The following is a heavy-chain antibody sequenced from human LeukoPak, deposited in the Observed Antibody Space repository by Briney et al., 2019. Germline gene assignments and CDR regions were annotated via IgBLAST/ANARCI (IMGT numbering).Heavy chain of an antibody. J-gene: IGHJ4*02. CDR3: AKDGVVVPTVIVVVAYFDY. D-gene: IGHD3-22*01. Sequence: PGGSLRLSCAASGFTFSSYAMSWVRQAPGKGLEWVSAIIASGGSTYYADSVKGRFTISRDNSKNTLYLQMNSLRAEDTAVYYCAKDGVVVPTVIVVVAYFDYWGQGTLVTVSS. CDR2: IIASGGST. V-gene: IGHV3-23*01. CDR1: GFTFSSYA.